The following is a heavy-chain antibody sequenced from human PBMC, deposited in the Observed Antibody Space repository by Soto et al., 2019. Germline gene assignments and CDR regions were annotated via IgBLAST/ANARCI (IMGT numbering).Heavy chain of an antibody. D-gene: IGHD3-22*01. V-gene: IGHV3-66*01. CDR1: GFTVSTNY. CDR3: ARAPTITTIFDC. CDR2: IYNDGTT. Sequence: GGSLRLSCAASGFTVSTNYLSWVRQAPGKGLEWVSIIYNDGTTYYADSVKGRFTISKDTSKNTVSLQMDSLRAEDTAVYYCARAPTITTIFDCWGQGTLVTVSS. J-gene: IGHJ4*02.